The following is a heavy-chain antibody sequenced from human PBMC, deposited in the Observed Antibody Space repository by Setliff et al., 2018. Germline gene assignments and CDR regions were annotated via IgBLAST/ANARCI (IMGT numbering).Heavy chain of an antibody. CDR3: GGGFSRIEGWGNWFDP. CDR2: IYDSGSS. CDR1: GGSLSTYY. Sequence: SETLSLTCTVSGGSLSTYYWGWLRQAPGKGLEWIGNIYDSGSSNYNASLKSRLIITRDASKNQISLKFTSVTAADTAVYYCGGGFSRIEGWGNWFDPWGQGILVTVSS. V-gene: IGHV4-59*08. J-gene: IGHJ5*02. D-gene: IGHD3-16*01.